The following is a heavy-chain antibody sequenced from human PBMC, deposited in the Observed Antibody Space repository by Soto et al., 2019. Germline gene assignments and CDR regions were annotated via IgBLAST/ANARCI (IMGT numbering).Heavy chain of an antibody. CDR3: ARVEKEIVVVPAAIEQQLLYFDY. J-gene: IGHJ4*02. V-gene: IGHV4-34*01. CDR1: GGSFSGYY. D-gene: IGHD2-2*01. Sequence: SETLSLTCAVYGGSFSGYYWSWIRQPPGKGLEWIGEINHSGSTNYNPSLKSRVTISVDTSKNQFSLKLSSVTAADTAVYYCARVEKEIVVVPAAIEQQLLYFDYWGQGTLVTVSS. CDR2: INHSGST.